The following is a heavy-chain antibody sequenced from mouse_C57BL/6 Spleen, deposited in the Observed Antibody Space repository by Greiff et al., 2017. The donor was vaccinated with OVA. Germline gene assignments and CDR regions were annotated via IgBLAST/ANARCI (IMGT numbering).Heavy chain of an antibody. D-gene: IGHD2-2*01. CDR3: ARHEGYDAYAMDY. J-gene: IGHJ4*01. CDR1: GFSLTSYG. CDR2: IWSDGST. Sequence: VQGVESGPGLVAPSQRLSITCTVSGFSLTSYGVHWVRQPPGKGLEWLVVIWSDGSTTYNSALKSRLSISKDNSKSQVFLKMNSLQTDDTAMYYCARHEGYDAYAMDYWGQGTSVTVSS. V-gene: IGHV2-6-1*01.